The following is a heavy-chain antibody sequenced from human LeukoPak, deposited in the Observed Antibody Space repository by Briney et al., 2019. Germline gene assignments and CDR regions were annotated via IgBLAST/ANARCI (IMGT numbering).Heavy chain of an antibody. D-gene: IGHD6-19*01. Sequence: PGGSLRLSCAASGFTFSSYGMHWVRQAPGKGLEWVAFIRYDGSNKYYADSVKGRFTISRDNSKNTLHLQMNSLRAEDTAVYYCAKLISPNSSGWYGFDYWGQGTLVTVSS. J-gene: IGHJ4*02. CDR3: AKLISPNSSGWYGFDY. V-gene: IGHV3-30*02. CDR1: GFTFSSYG. CDR2: IRYDGSNK.